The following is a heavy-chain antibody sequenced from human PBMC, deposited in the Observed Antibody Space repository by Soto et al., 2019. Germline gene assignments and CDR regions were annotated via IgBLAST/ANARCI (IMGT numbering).Heavy chain of an antibody. Sequence: SETLSLTCTVSGGSVSSVTYYWSWSRQPPGKGLEWIGYVYYSGRTTYNPSLKTRVTISVDTPKNQFSLKLNSVTAADTAVYYCARDRVTTPRFYDYWGQRALVTVSS. V-gene: IGHV4-61*01. D-gene: IGHD2-21*02. CDR1: GGSVSSVTYY. CDR2: VYYSGRT. CDR3: ARDRVTTPRFYDY. J-gene: IGHJ4*02.